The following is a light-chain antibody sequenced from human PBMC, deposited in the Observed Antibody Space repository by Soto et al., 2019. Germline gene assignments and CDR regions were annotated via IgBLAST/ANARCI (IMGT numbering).Light chain of an antibody. CDR2: AAS. CDR1: QGINDY. V-gene: IGKV1-9*01. Sequence: IQLTQSPSSLSASVGDRVTITCRASQGINDYLAWYQQKPGKAPNLLIYAASILEIGVPSRFSGSGSGTDFTLTISSLQPEYFATYYWQQLNSYPFTFGPGAKVDIK. J-gene: IGKJ3*01. CDR3: QQLNSYPFT.